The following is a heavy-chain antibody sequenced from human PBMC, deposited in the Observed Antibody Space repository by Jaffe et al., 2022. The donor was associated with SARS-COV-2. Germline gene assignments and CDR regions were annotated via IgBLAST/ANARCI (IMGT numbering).Heavy chain of an antibody. J-gene: IGHJ5*02. CDR2: MNPNSGNT. Sequence: QVQLVQSGAEVKKPGASVKVSCKASGYTFTSYDINWVRQATGQGLEWMGWMNPNSGNTGYAQKFQGRVTMTRNTSISTAYMELSSLRSEDTAVYYCARGPYSSSWFQGEYNWFDPWGQGTLVTVSS. V-gene: IGHV1-8*01. CDR3: ARGPYSSSWFQGEYNWFDP. D-gene: IGHD6-13*01. CDR1: GYTFTSYD.